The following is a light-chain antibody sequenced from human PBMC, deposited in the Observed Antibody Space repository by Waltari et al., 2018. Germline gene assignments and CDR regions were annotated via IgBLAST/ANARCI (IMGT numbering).Light chain of an antibody. CDR1: QSIGSS. CDR2: YAS. V-gene: IGKV6-21*01. CDR3: HQSRTFPIT. Sequence: EVVLTQSPDFQSVTLKEKVTITCRASQSIGSSVHWYQQKPDQSPKLLITYASQSFSGAPSRFSGSGSGTDFTLTLNDLEAEDAATYYCHQSRTFPITFGQGTRLEIK. J-gene: IGKJ5*01.